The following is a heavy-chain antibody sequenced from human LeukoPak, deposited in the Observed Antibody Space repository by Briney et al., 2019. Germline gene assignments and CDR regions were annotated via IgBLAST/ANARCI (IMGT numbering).Heavy chain of an antibody. J-gene: IGHJ1*01. CDR1: GGTFSSYA. D-gene: IGHD2-21*02. V-gene: IGHV1-69*04. CDR3: ARDPRKATVVTAPGEYFQH. CDR2: IIPILGIA. Sequence: ASVKVSCKASGGTFSSYAISWVRQAPGQGLEWMGRIIPILGIANYAQKFQGRVTITADKSTSTAYMELSSLRSEDTAVYYCARDPRKATVVTAPGEYFQHWGQGTLVTVSS.